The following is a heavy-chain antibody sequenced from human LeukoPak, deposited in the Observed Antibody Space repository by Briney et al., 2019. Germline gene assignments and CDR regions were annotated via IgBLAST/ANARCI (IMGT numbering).Heavy chain of an antibody. V-gene: IGHV3-7*01. D-gene: IGHD3-3*01. CDR3: ARLREIPVFGVVTKSTSYFDY. CDR2: IKQDRSEK. CDR1: GFTFTNYW. J-gene: IGHJ4*02. Sequence: GGSLRLSCASSGFTFTNYWMSWVRQAPGKGLELVANIKQDRSEKYYVDSVKGRFTISRDNAKNSLYLQMNSLRAEDTAVYYCARLREIPVFGVVTKSTSYFDYWGQGTLVTVSS.